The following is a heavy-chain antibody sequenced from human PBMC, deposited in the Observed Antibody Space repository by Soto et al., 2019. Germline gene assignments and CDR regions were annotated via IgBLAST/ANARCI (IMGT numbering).Heavy chain of an antibody. CDR1: CGSISSYY. Sequence: SETLSLTCTVSCGSISSYYWSCILQPPGKGLEWIGYIYYSGSTNYNPSLKSRVTISVDTSKNQFSLKLGSVTAADTAVYYCARGSTGYSSSWYRYWGQGTLVTVSS. D-gene: IGHD6-13*01. V-gene: IGHV4-59*08. CDR3: ARGSTGYSSSWYRY. J-gene: IGHJ4*02. CDR2: IYYSGST.